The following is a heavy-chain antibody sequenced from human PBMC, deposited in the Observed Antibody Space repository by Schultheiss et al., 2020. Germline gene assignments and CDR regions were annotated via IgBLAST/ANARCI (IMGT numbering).Heavy chain of an antibody. V-gene: IGHV3-74*01. Sequence: GVSLRLSCAASGFKFRTYWMHWVRQVPGKGLVWVSYINRDGSSTTYADSVKGRFTISRDNAKNTLYLHMNSLRPEDTALYYCARAVYCGGDCYSGANYWGQGTLVTVSS. J-gene: IGHJ4*02. CDR2: INRDGSST. CDR1: GFKFRTYW. CDR3: ARAVYCGGDCYSGANY. D-gene: IGHD2-21*02.